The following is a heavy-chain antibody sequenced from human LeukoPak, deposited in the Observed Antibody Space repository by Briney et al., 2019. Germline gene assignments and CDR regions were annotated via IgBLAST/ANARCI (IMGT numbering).Heavy chain of an antibody. V-gene: IGHV4-59*01. J-gene: IGHJ4*02. Sequence: SETLSLTCTVSGGSISSYYWSWIRQPPGKGLEWIGYIYYSGSTNYNPSLKSRVTISVDTSKNQFSLKLSPVTAADTAVYYCARGKAAASMSWGQGTLVTVSS. D-gene: IGHD6-13*01. CDR2: IYYSGST. CDR3: ARGKAAASMS. CDR1: GGSISSYY.